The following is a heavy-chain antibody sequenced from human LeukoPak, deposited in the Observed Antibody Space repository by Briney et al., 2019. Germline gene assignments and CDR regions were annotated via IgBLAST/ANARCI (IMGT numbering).Heavy chain of an antibody. Sequence: GGSLRLSCAASGFTFSDSYMSWIRQAPGKGLEWVSYISSSGSTIYYADSVKGRFAISRDNAKNSLYLQMNSLRAEDTAVYYCAREERRGYNYGSVYYYYGMDVWGQGTTVTVSS. J-gene: IGHJ6*02. CDR2: ISSSGSTI. V-gene: IGHV3-11*01. CDR1: GFTFSDSY. D-gene: IGHD5-18*01. CDR3: AREERRGYNYGSVYYYYGMDV.